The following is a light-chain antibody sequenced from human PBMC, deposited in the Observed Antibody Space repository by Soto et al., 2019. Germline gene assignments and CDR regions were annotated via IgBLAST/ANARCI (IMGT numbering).Light chain of an antibody. CDR1: SSDVGGYNY. V-gene: IGLV2-11*01. CDR3: CSYAGSYTSYV. CDR2: DVS. J-gene: IGLJ1*01. Sequence: SVLTQPRSVSGSPGQSVTISCTGTSSDVGGYNYVSWYQQHPGEAPKLMIYDVSKRPSGVPDRFSGSKSGNTASLTISGLQAEDEADYYCCSYAGSYTSYVFGTGTKVTV.